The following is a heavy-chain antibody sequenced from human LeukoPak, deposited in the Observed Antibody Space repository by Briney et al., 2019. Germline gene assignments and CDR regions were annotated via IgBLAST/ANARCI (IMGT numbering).Heavy chain of an antibody. D-gene: IGHD2-15*01. CDR2: ISSSGSTI. J-gene: IGHJ4*02. CDR1: GFTFSSYE. CDR3: AMRIFSHVFSSY. V-gene: IGHV3-48*03. Sequence: GGSLRLSCAASGFTFSSYEMNWVRQAPGKGLEWVPYISSSGSTIYYADSVKGRFTISRDNAKNSLYLQMNSLRAEDTAVYYCAMRIFSHVFSSYWGQGTLVTVSS.